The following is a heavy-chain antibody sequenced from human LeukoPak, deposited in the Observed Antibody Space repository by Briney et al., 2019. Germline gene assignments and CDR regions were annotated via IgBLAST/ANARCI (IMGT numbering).Heavy chain of an antibody. CDR1: GGSFSGYY. J-gene: IGHJ4*02. V-gene: IGHV4-34*01. D-gene: IGHD3-3*01. CDR3: ARGTTIFGVVIPIDY. Sequence: RPPETLSLTCAVYGGSFSGYYWSWIRQPPGKGLEWIGEINHSGSTNYNPSLKSRVTISVDTSKNQFSLKLSSVTAADTAVYYCARGTTIFGVVIPIDYWGQGTLVTVSS. CDR2: INHSGST.